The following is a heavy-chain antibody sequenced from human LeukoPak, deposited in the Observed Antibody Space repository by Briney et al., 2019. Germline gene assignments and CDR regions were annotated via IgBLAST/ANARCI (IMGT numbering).Heavy chain of an antibody. V-gene: IGHV4-59*08. CDR2: IYYSGST. Sequence: SSETLSLTCTASGGSISSYYWSWIRQPPGKGLEWIGYIYYSGSTNYNPSLKSRVTISVDTSKNQFSLKLSSVTATDTAVYYCASTESGYSNYWGQGTLVTVSS. J-gene: IGHJ4*02. CDR1: GGSISSYY. D-gene: IGHD5-18*01. CDR3: ASTESGYSNY.